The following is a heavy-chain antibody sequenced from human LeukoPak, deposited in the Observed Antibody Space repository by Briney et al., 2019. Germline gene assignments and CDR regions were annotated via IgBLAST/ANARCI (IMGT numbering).Heavy chain of an antibody. Sequence: GGSLRLSCAASGFTFSSYSMNWLRQAPGKGLEWVSSISSSTSYIYYADSVKGRFTISKDNAKNSLYLQMNSLRAEDTAVYYCARNSGWFRFDYWGQGTLVTVSS. CDR2: ISSSTSYI. CDR1: GFTFSSYS. V-gene: IGHV3-21*04. D-gene: IGHD6-19*01. J-gene: IGHJ4*02. CDR3: ARNSGWFRFDY.